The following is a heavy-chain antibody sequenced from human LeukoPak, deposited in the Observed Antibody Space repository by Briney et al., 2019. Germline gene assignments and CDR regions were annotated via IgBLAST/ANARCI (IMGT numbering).Heavy chain of an antibody. D-gene: IGHD2-8*01. J-gene: IGHJ4*02. Sequence: SETLSLTCAVYGGSFSGYSWSWIRQPPGKGLEWIGEINHSGSTNYNPSIKSRVTISVDTSKNQFSLKLNSVTAADTAVYYCARGQILINYWGQGTLVTVSS. CDR3: ARGQILINY. V-gene: IGHV4-34*01. CDR2: INHSGST. CDR1: GGSFSGYS.